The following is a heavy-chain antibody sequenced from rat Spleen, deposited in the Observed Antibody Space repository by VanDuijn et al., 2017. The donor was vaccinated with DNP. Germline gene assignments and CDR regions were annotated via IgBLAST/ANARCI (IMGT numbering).Heavy chain of an antibody. J-gene: IGHJ4*01. CDR1: GFIFNYYW. V-gene: IGHV5-31*01. D-gene: IGHD1-12*02. Sequence: EVQLVESGGDLVQPGRSLKLSCVASGFIFNYYWMAWIRQLPGKGVEGIASITGGSGTTSYPDSVKGRFTISRDDAKNTLSLQMNSLRSEDTATYYCARIGDFHDGGDGDVLDAWGQGTSVTVSS. CDR3: ARIGDFHDGGDGDVLDA. CDR2: ITGGSGTT.